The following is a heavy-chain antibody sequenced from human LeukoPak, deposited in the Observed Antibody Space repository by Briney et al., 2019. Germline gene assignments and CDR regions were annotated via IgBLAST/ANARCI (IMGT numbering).Heavy chain of an antibody. V-gene: IGHV3-21*01. CDR2: ISSSSSYI. D-gene: IGHD7-27*01. CDR3: ARDAREILTGAEGHWFDP. J-gene: IGHJ5*02. CDR1: GFTFSSYA. Sequence: GGSLRLSCAASGFTFSSYAMSWVRQAPGKGLEWVSSISSSSSYIYYADSVKGRFTISRDNAKNSLYLQMNSLRAEDTAVYYCARDAREILTGAEGHWFDPWGQGTLVTVSS.